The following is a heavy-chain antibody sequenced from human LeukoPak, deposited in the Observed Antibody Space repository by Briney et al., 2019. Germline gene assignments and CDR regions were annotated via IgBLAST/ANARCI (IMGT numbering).Heavy chain of an antibody. J-gene: IGHJ4*02. Sequence: SETLSLTCAVYGGSFSGYYRSWIRQPPGKGLEWIGEINHSGSTNYNPSLKSRVTISVDTSKNQFSLKLSSVTAADTAVYYCARGGLRYFDWFPRYWGQGTLVTVSS. CDR3: ARGGLRYFDWFPRY. V-gene: IGHV4-34*01. D-gene: IGHD3-9*01. CDR1: GGSFSGYY. CDR2: INHSGST.